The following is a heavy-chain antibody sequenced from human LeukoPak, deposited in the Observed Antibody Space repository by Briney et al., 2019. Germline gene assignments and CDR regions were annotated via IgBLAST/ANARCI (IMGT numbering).Heavy chain of an antibody. D-gene: IGHD3-16*01. Sequence: SETLSLTCTVYGGSFSGYYWSWIRQPPGRGLEWIGEINHSGSINYNPSLKSRVTISVDTSKNQFSLKLSSVTAADTAVYYCARGGGGMRIYGKNWFDPWGQGTLVTVSS. CDR3: ARGGGGMRIYGKNWFDP. CDR2: INHSGSI. V-gene: IGHV4-34*01. J-gene: IGHJ5*02. CDR1: GGSFSGYY.